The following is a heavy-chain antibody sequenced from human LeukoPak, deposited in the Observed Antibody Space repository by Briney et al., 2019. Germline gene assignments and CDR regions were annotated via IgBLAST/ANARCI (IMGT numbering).Heavy chain of an antibody. CDR3: ARGVDYYENSGTIDY. V-gene: IGHV3-30-3*01. D-gene: IGHD3-22*01. Sequence: GGSLRLSCAASGFTFRNYVIHWVRQAPGKGLEWVAVTSSDLNVKLYADSVKGRFTISRDNSKNTLSLQMNSLRVEDTAVYYCARGVDYYENSGTIDYWGQGTLVTVSS. J-gene: IGHJ4*02. CDR1: GFTFRNYV. CDR2: TSSDLNVK.